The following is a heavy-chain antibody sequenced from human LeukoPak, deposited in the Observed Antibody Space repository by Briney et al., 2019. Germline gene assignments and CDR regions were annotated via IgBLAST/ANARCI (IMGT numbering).Heavy chain of an antibody. J-gene: IGHJ4*02. CDR3: AREDSGYDYSPFYY. V-gene: IGHV4-59*01. D-gene: IGHD5-12*01. CDR2: IYHTGST. Sequence: SETLSLTRTVPGGSISNYYWSWIRQPPGKGLEWIGYIYHTGSTSYNPSLKSRVIMSVETSQNRFSLKVRSVTAADTAVYYCAREDSGYDYSPFYYWGQGILVTVSS. CDR1: GGSISNYY.